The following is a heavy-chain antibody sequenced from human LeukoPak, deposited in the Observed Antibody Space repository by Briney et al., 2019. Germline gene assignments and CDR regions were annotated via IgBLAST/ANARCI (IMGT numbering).Heavy chain of an antibody. Sequence: ASVKVSCKASGGTFSSYAISWVRQAPGQGLEWMGGIIPIFGTANYAQKFQGRVTITADESTSTAYMELSSLRSEDTAVYYCAGQEEQQLTPLDYLGQGTLVTVSS. V-gene: IGHV1-69*13. D-gene: IGHD6-13*01. CDR2: IIPIFGTA. J-gene: IGHJ4*02. CDR1: GGTFSSYA. CDR3: AGQEEQQLTPLDY.